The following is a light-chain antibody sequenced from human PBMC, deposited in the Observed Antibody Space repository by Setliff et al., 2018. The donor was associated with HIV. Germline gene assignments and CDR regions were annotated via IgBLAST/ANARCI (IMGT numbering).Light chain of an antibody. CDR3: QQSYTTPRT. CDR2: AAS. J-gene: IGKJ3*01. V-gene: IGKV1-39*01. CDR1: QNINSY. Sequence: DIQMAQSPSSLSASIGDRVTITCRASQNINSYLNWYQQKPGKAPNLLIYAASTLQSGAPSRFSGGGSGTDFTLTISSLQPEDFATYYCQQSYTTPRTFGPGTKVDIK.